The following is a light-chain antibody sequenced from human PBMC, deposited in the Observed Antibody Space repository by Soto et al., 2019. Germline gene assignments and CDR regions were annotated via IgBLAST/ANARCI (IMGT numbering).Light chain of an antibody. CDR2: EVS. CDR1: SRDVGYYNY. V-gene: IGLV2-8*01. CDR3: TTYADDNIFV. J-gene: IGLJ1*01. Sequence: SVLTQPPSASGPPGQSVTISCTGTSRDVGYYNYVSWYQQHPGKAPRLMIYEVSKRPSGVPERFSGSKSGNTASLTVSGLQAEDEAAYYCTTYADDNIFVFGTGTKVTV.